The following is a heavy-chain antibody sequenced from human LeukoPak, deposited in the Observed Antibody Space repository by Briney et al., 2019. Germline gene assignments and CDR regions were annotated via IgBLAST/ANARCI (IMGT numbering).Heavy chain of an antibody. Sequence: GGSLRLSCAASGFTFSSYWMHWVRQAPGKGLVWVSRINSDGSSFTYADSVKGRFTISRDNAKNTLYLQMNSLRVEDTAVYYCAREGRVSGYDFDCWGQGTLVTVSS. CDR1: GFTFSSYW. V-gene: IGHV3-74*03. D-gene: IGHD5-12*01. CDR3: AREGRVSGYDFDC. J-gene: IGHJ4*02. CDR2: INSDGSSF.